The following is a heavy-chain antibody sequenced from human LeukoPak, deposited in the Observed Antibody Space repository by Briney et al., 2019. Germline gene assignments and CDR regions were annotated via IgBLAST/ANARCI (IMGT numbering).Heavy chain of an antibody. CDR2: IKEDGSEK. CDR3: ARIQRSRDGYPARLDY. CDR1: GFTFNRDW. J-gene: IGHJ4*02. Sequence: GGSLRLSCAASGFTFNRDWTAWVRQAPGKGLEWVANIKEDGSEKNYVDSVKGRFTISRDNAKNSLYLQMNSLRAEDTAVYYCARIQRSRDGYPARLDYWGQGTLVTVSS. D-gene: IGHD5-24*01. V-gene: IGHV3-7*01.